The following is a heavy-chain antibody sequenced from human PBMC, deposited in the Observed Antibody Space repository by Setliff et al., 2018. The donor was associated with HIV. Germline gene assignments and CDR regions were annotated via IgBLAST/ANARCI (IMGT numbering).Heavy chain of an antibody. Sequence: SETLSLTCAVSGDSITSRNYHWDWIRQTPGKRLEWIGFFYYGGSTDYNPALKNRVAISVDTSRNRVSLKMTSVTAADTAVYYCARARLLGGFLSWGRGALVTVSS. J-gene: IGHJ5*02. D-gene: IGHD7-27*01. CDR1: GDSITSRNYH. CDR3: ARARLLGGFLS. CDR2: FYYGGST. V-gene: IGHV4-61*05.